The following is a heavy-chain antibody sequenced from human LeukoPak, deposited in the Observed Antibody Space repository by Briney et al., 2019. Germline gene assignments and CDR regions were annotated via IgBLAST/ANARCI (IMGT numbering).Heavy chain of an antibody. CDR1: GYSFTSYW. CDR2: IDPSDSYT. Sequence: GESLKISCKGSGYSFTSYWISWVRQMPGKGLEWMGRIDPSDSYTNYSPSFQGHVTISADKSISTAYLQWSSLKASDTAMYYCATGGGAYYDILTGYYLDDAFDIWGQGTMVTVSS. D-gene: IGHD3-9*01. CDR3: ATGGGAYYDILTGYYLDDAFDI. J-gene: IGHJ3*02. V-gene: IGHV5-10-1*01.